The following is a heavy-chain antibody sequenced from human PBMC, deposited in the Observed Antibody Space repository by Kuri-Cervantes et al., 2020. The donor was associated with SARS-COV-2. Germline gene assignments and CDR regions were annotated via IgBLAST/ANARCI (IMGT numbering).Heavy chain of an antibody. CDR3: ARLLIVREGRDAFDI. CDR1: RDTFTTFG. Sequence: SVKVSCKASRDTFTTFGFSWVRQAPGQGLEWMGGIIPFFGTPTYAQRFEGRVTVTADESTRTVYMELSSLRSEDTAVYYCARLLIVREGRDAFDIWGQGTMVTVSS. D-gene: IGHD3-22*01. J-gene: IGHJ3*02. V-gene: IGHV1-69*13. CDR2: IIPFFGTP.